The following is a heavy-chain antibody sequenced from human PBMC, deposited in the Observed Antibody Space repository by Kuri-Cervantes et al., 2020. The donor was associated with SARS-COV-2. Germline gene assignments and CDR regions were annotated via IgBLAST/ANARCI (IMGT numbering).Heavy chain of an antibody. D-gene: IGHD3-3*01. CDR3: ARDGLLRFLEWLFMYYFDY. J-gene: IGHJ4*02. CDR2: ISSSSSTI. Sequence: GGSLRLSCAASGFTFSSYSMNWVRQAPGKGLEWVSYISSSSSTIYYADSVKGRFTISRDNAKNSLYLQMNSLRAEDTAVYYCARDGLLRFLEWLFMYYFDYWGQGTLVTVSS. CDR1: GFTFSSYS. V-gene: IGHV3-48*01.